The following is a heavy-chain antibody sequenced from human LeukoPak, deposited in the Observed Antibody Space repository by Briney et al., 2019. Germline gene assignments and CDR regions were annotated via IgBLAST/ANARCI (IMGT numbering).Heavy chain of an antibody. D-gene: IGHD3-22*01. V-gene: IGHV3-15*01. CDR3: TALNEGYYYDSSGYAYFDY. CDR1: GFTFSNAW. J-gene: IGHJ4*02. CDR2: IKSKTDGGTT. Sequence: GGSLRLSCAASGFTFSNAWMSWVRQAPGKGPEWVGRIKSKTDGGTTDYAAPVKGRFTISRDDSKNTLYLQMNSLKTEDTAVYYCTALNEGYYYDSSGYAYFDYWGQGTLVTVSS.